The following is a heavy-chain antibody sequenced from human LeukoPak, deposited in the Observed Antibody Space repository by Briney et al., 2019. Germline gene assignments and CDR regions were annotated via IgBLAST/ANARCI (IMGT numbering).Heavy chain of an antibody. V-gene: IGHV3-64*02. J-gene: IGHJ4*02. CDR1: GVTFRSDS. D-gene: IGHD2-21*02. CDR3: ARVGDNNFFDY. Sequence: GWSLRLSCAASGVTFRSDSMHWVRQAPGKGLEYVSAINDRGGRTYYAESVEGRFTISRDNSKNTMYLQMGSLRVDDMAVYYCARVGDNNFFDYWGQGTLVTVSS. CDR2: INDRGGRT.